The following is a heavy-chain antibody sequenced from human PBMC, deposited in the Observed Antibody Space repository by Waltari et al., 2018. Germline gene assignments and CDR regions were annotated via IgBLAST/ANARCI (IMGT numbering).Heavy chain of an antibody. D-gene: IGHD3-16*01. CDR3: VRSLYINYGSPGFEE. J-gene: IGHJ3*01. CDR1: GFPFGGHT. Sequence: GGHLVPPGGSLRLSCGGPGFPFGGHTINWVRQTPEKGLEWISHISPTGYDKLYAASVRGRFTISRDSAKSVFLEMSRLRAEDTGVYYCVRSLYINYGSPGFEEWGPGTMVTVS. CDR2: ISPTGYDK. V-gene: IGHV3-48*03.